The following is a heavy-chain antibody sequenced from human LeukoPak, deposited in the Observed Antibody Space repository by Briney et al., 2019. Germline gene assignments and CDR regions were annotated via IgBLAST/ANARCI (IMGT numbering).Heavy chain of an antibody. J-gene: IGHJ3*02. CDR2: IYPGESIYASENT. V-gene: IGHV4-4*07. D-gene: IGHD6-13*01. Sequence: PSETLSLTCSVSGVSISAYYWSWIRQPAGKGLEWIGRIYPGESIYASENTNYNPSLKSRVSMSGDTSKNQVSLKLSSVTAADTAVYYCARGRYSSSWYHDAFDIWGQGTMVTVSS. CDR1: GVSISAYY. CDR3: ARGRYSSSWYHDAFDI.